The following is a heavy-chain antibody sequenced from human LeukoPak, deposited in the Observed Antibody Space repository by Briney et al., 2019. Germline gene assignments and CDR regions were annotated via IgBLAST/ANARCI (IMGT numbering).Heavy chain of an antibody. CDR1: GFTFSNYA. CDR2: IGASGAIT. D-gene: IGHD2-21*01. Sequence: GGSLRLSCAASGFTFSNYAMSWVRQAPGKGLEWVSAIGASGAITYYADSVKGRFTISRDNSKNTLYLQMDSLRGEDTAVYYCAKDFRIGYSAHFDYWGQGALVTVSS. V-gene: IGHV3-23*01. J-gene: IGHJ4*02. CDR3: AKDFRIGYSAHFDY.